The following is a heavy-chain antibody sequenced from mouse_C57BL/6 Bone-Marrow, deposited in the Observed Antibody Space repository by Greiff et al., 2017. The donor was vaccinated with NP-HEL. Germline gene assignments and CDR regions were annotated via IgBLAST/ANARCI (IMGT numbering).Heavy chain of an antibody. J-gene: IGHJ1*03. CDR2: ISDGGRYT. CDR1: GFTFSSYA. D-gene: IGHD2-4*01. V-gene: IGHV5-4*01. Sequence: EVQLVESGGGLVKPGGSLKLSCAASGFTFSSYAMSWVRQTPEKRLEWVATISDGGRYTYYPDNVKGRFTISRDNAKNNLYLQMSHLKSEDTAMDYCARDQPPYDYVWYFDVWGTGTTVTVSS. CDR3: ARDQPPYDYVWYFDV.